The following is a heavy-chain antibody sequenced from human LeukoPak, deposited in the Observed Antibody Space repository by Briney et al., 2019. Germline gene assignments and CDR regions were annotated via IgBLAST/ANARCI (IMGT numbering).Heavy chain of an antibody. Sequence: GGSLRLSCAASGFTFSSYAMSWVRQAPGKGLEWVSAISGSGGSTYYADSVKGRFTIPRDNSKNTLYLQMSSLRAEDTAVYYCAKRSGDLYMVRGVIWGSYFDYWGQGTLVTVSS. CDR3: AKRSGDLYMVRGVIWGSYFDY. D-gene: IGHD3-10*01. CDR1: GFTFSSYA. V-gene: IGHV3-23*01. J-gene: IGHJ4*02. CDR2: ISGSGGST.